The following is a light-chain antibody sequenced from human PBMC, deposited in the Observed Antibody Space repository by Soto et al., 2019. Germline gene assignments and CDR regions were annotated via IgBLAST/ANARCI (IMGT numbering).Light chain of an antibody. V-gene: IGLV3-21*01. CDR1: GIGSKS. CDR3: HVWDSDANHVV. Sequence: SYELTQPPSVSVAPGMTARITCGGNGIGSKSVHWYQQKPGQAPVLVIYYEIDRPSGIPERFSGSNSGNTATLTITRVDAGDEADYYCHVWDSDANHVVFGGGTKLTVL. J-gene: IGLJ2*01. CDR2: YEI.